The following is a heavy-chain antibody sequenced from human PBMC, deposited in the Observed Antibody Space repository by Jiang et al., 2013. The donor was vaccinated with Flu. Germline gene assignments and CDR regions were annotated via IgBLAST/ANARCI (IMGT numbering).Heavy chain of an antibody. J-gene: IGHJ4*02. CDR2: ISSSSSYI. CDR1: GFTFSSYS. Sequence: CAASGFTFSSYSMNWVRQAPGKGLEWVSSISSSSSYIYYADSVKGRFTISRDNAKNSLYLQMNSLRAEDTAVYYCARDEANFEITFGGLIVPDYSFDYWGQGTLVTVSS. V-gene: IGHV3-21*01. D-gene: IGHD3-16*02. CDR3: ARDEANFEITFGGLIVPDYSFDY.